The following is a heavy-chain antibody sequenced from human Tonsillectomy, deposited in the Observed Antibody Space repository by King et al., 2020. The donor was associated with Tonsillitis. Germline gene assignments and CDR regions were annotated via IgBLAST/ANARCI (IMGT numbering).Heavy chain of an antibody. CDR1: GGSITNYY. V-gene: IGHV4-59*08. D-gene: IGHD2-2*01. J-gene: IGHJ3*02. CDR3: ARQPPATAAFDM. Sequence: LQLQESGPGLVKPSETLSLTCTVSGGSITNYYWSWIRQTPGKGLEWIGYIYYSGGTNYNPSLKSRVTISVDTSKNQFSLSLSSVTAADTAVYYCARQPPATAAFDMWGQGTMVTVSS. CDR2: IYYSGGT.